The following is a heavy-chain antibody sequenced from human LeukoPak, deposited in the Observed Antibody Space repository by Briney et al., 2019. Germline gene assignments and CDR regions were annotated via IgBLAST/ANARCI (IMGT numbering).Heavy chain of an antibody. J-gene: IGHJ6*02. Sequence: GGSLKLSCAASGFTFSGSAMHWVRQASGKGLEWVGRIRSKANSYATAYAASVKGRFTISRDDSKNTAYLQMNSLKTEDTAVYYCGVVAASYYYYGMDVWGQGTTVTVSS. CDR3: GVVAASYYYYGMDV. V-gene: IGHV3-73*01. CDR2: IRSKANSYAT. CDR1: GFTFSGSA. D-gene: IGHD2-15*01.